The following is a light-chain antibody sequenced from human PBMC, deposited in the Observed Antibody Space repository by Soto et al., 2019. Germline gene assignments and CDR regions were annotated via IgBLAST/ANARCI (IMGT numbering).Light chain of an antibody. CDR3: EQYNNWPIT. CDR1: QYIGSN. CDR2: GAS. V-gene: IGKV3-15*01. Sequence: EIGMTQSPATLSVSPGERATLSCRASQYIGSNLAWYQQKPGQAPRLLISGASTRATGIPARFIGSGSGTEFTLTISSLQSEDFAVYYCEQYNNWPITFGQGTRLEI. J-gene: IGKJ5*01.